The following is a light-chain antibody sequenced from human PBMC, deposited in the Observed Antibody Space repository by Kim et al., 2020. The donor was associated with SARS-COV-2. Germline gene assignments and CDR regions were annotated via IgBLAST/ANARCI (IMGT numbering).Light chain of an antibody. CDR2: TNN. Sequence: QSVLTQPPSASGTPGQRVTISCSGSSSNVGSKTVNWYQQLPGAAPKLLIDTNNQRPSGVPDRFSASKSGTSASLAISGLQSDEEADYYCASWDVSLDGWGFGGGTKLTV. CDR3: ASWDVSLDGWG. J-gene: IGLJ3*02. CDR1: SSNVGSKT. V-gene: IGLV1-44*01.